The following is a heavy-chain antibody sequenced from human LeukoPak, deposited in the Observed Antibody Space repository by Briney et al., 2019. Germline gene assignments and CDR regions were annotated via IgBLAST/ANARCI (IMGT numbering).Heavy chain of an antibody. CDR1: GFTFSSYW. V-gene: IGHV3-7*01. D-gene: IGHD1-26*01. J-gene: IGHJ4*02. CDR3: ARDQVGATDPFDY. CDR2: IKRDGSER. Sequence: PGGSLRLSCAASGFTFSSYWMTWVRQAPGKGLEWVGNIKRDGSERYYVDSVKGRFTIYRDNAKNSLYLQMDSLRAEDTAVYYCARDQVGATDPFDYWGQGTLVTVSS.